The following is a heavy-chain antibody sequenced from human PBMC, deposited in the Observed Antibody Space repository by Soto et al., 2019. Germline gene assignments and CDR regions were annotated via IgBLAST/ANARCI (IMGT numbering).Heavy chain of an antibody. CDR2: LYFNGGT. J-gene: IGHJ5*02. D-gene: IGHD6-13*01. Sequence: QVQLQESGPGLVKPSQTLSLTCNVSGGPINSPDYYWTWIRQSPGKGLEWIGYLYFNGGTQYIPSLRTPISMSLDTSKKHFFLKMRSVTGADTAVYYCARGISKYSSWYEPHPLFDAWGQGALVTVSS. V-gene: IGHV4-30-4*01. CDR3: ARGISKYSSWYEPHPLFDA. CDR1: GGPINSPDYY.